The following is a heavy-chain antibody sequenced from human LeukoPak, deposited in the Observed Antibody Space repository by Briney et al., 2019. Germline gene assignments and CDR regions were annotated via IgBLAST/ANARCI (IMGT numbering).Heavy chain of an antibody. Sequence: SETLSLTCTVSGGSINSYYWSWIRQPAGKGLEWIGRIYHSGSTNYNPSLKTRVTMSVDTSKNQFSLRLSSVAAADTAVYYCARGGNYQLSPYFDCWGQGTLVTVSS. CDR2: IYHSGST. CDR3: ARGGNYQLSPYFDC. V-gene: IGHV4-4*07. CDR1: GGSINSYY. D-gene: IGHD3-16*02. J-gene: IGHJ4*02.